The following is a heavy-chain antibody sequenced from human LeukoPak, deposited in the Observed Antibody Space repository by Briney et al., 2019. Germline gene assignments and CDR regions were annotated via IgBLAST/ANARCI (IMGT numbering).Heavy chain of an antibody. Sequence: GGSLRLSCVGSGFTSIAYALTWARQAPGKGLEWVSGISGGGVTTYYADSVKGRFTISRDNSKNTLYLQMNSLRAEDTAVYYCAKHNIDYWGQGTLVTVSS. V-gene: IGHV3-23*01. CDR3: AKHNIDY. CDR2: ISGGGVTT. D-gene: IGHD1-1*01. J-gene: IGHJ4*02. CDR1: GFTSIAYA.